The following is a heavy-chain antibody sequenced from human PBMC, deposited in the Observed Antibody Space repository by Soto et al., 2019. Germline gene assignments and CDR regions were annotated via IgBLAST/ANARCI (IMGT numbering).Heavy chain of an antibody. Sequence: QVQLVQSGAEVKKPESSVKVSCKAPGGTFSTYAISWVRQAPGQGLEWMGGIIPMFGTANYAQRFQDRVTIPADESTTTVYTQLSSLRSEDTAVYFCASGLQLWLRRINNGYSGWGQGTLVTVPS. D-gene: IGHD5-12*01. J-gene: IGHJ4*02. CDR3: ASGLQLWLRRINNGYSG. CDR2: IIPMFGTA. V-gene: IGHV1-69*12. CDR1: GGTFSTYA.